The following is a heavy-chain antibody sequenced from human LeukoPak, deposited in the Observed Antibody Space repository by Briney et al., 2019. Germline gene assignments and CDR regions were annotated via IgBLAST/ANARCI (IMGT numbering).Heavy chain of an antibody. CDR3: ARANRGSYHRKNAFDI. D-gene: IGHD3-16*02. V-gene: IGHV4-4*07. CDR1: GGSISSYY. Sequence: SETLSLTCTVSGGSISSYYWSWIRQPAGKGLEWIGRIYTSGSTNYNPPLKSRVTMSVDTSKNQFSLKLSSVTAADTAVYYCARANRGSYHRKNAFDIWGQGTMVTVSS. J-gene: IGHJ3*02. CDR2: IYTSGST.